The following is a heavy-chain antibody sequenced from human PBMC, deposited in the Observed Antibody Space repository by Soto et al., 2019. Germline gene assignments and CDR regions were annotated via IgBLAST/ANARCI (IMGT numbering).Heavy chain of an antibody. CDR1: GFTFNTYG. D-gene: IGHD6-19*01. V-gene: IGHV3-48*01. CDR3: ARELAVAGYDY. CDR2: ISSSGSAQ. J-gene: IGHJ4*02. Sequence: GGSLRLSCAASGFTFNTYGMDWVRQAPGKGLEWLSYISSSGSAQFYADSVQGRFTISRDNAKNSLYLQMNSLRAEDTAVYYCARELAVAGYDYWGQGTLVT.